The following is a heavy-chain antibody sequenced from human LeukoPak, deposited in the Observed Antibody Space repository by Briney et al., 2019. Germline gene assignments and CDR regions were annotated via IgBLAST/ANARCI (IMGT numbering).Heavy chain of an antibody. CDR1: GYTFTSYG. Sequence: ASVKVSCKASGYTFTSYGISWVRQAPGQGLEWMGWISAYNGNTNYAQKLQGRVTVTTDTSTSTAYMELRSLRSDDTAVYYCAREGIAVATKKFDYWGQGTLVTVSS. CDR2: ISAYNGNT. D-gene: IGHD6-19*01. CDR3: AREGIAVATKKFDY. J-gene: IGHJ4*02. V-gene: IGHV1-18*01.